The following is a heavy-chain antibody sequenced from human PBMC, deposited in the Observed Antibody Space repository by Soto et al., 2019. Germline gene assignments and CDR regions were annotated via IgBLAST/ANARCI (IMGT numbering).Heavy chain of an antibody. CDR2: ISYSGST. CDR1: GGSISSYY. CDR3: VRVSDWFDP. J-gene: IGHJ5*02. V-gene: IGHV4-59*01. Sequence: LSLTCSVSGGSISSYYWSWIRQPPGKGLEWIGYISYSGSTKYNPSLKSRVTALKDRSQNQFSLKLTSVTAADTAVYYCVRVSDWFDPWGQGTLVTAPQ.